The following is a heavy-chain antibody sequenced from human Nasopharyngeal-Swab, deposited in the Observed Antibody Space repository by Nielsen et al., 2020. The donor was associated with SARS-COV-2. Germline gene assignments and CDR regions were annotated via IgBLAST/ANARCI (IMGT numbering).Heavy chain of an antibody. V-gene: IGHV3-23*01. CDR3: AGDPRLRYFDY. Sequence: VCQAPGKGLEWVSVISGSGITTYYADSVKGRFTISRDNSKNTLYLQMNSLRAEDTAIYYCAGDPRLRYFDYWAREPWSPSPQ. CDR2: ISGSGITT. D-gene: IGHD3-16*01. J-gene: IGHJ4*02.